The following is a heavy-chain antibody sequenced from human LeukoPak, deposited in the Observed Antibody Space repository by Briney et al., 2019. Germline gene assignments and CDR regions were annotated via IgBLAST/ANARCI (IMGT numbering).Heavy chain of an antibody. CDR2: ISSNGGST. CDR3: VKDSGGYSSGWTYFDY. V-gene: IGHV3-64D*06. Sequence: PGGSLRLSCSASGFTFSSYAMHWVRQAPGKGLEYVSAISSNGGSTYYADSVKGRFTISRDNSKNTLYLQMSSLRAEDTAVYYCVKDSGGYSSGWTYFDYWGQGTLVTVSS. CDR1: GFTFSSYA. J-gene: IGHJ4*02. D-gene: IGHD6-19*01.